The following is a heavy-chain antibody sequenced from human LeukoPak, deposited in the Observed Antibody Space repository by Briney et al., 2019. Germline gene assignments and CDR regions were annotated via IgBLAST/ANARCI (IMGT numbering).Heavy chain of an antibody. CDR1: GFTFSSSA. J-gene: IGHJ4*02. V-gene: IGHV3-23*01. CDR2: ISNNGGYT. Sequence: PGGSLRLSCAASGFTFSSSAMSWVRQAPGKGLERVSAISNNGGYTYYADSVQGRFTISRDNSKSTLCLQMNSLRAEDTAVYYCAKDVGKWESLHFFDYWGQGTLVTVSS. D-gene: IGHD1-26*01. CDR3: AKDVGKWESLHFFDY.